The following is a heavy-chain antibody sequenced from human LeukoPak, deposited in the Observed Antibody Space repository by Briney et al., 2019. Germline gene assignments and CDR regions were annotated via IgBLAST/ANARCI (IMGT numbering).Heavy chain of an antibody. D-gene: IGHD3-3*01. CDR1: GFTFSSYA. J-gene: IGHJ3*02. CDR2: ISGSGGST. CDR3: AKDLGITIFGVVQDAFDI. V-gene: IGHV3-23*01. Sequence: GGSLRLSCAASGFTFSSYAMSWVRQALGKGLEWVSAISGSGGSTYYADSVKGRFTISRDNSKNTLYLQMNSLRAEDTAVYYCAKDLGITIFGVVQDAFDIWGQGTMVTVSS.